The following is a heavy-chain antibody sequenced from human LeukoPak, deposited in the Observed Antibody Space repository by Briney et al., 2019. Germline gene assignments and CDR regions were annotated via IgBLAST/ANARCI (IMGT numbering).Heavy chain of an antibody. CDR3: AKGKRWFGELLDYFDY. J-gene: IGHJ4*02. D-gene: IGHD3-10*01. V-gene: IGHV3-11*04. CDR2: ISSSGSTI. CDR1: GFTFSDYY. Sequence: GGSLRLSCAASGFTFSDYYMSWIRQAPGKGLEWVSYISSSGSTIYYADSVKGRFTISRDNAKNSLYLQMNSLRAEDTAVYYCAKGKRWFGELLDYFDYWGQGTLVTVSS.